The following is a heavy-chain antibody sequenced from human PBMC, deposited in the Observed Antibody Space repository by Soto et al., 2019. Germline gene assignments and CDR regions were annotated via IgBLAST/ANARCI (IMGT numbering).Heavy chain of an antibody. J-gene: IGHJ5*02. V-gene: IGHV1-69*13. CDR3: AGDRDYGGNSWFDP. CDR1: GGTFSSYD. CDR2: IIPIFGPA. Sequence: SVKVSCKASGGTFSSYDISWVRQAPGQGLEWMGGIIPIFGPANHAQRFQGRVTITADESTSTAYMELRSLRAEDMAVYYCAGDRDYGGNSWFDPWGQGTLVTVSS. D-gene: IGHD4-17*01.